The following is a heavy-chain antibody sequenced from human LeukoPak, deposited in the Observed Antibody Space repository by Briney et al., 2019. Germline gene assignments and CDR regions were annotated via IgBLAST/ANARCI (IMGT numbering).Heavy chain of an antibody. CDR3: AKELGSYYFDY. CDR2: VSSYGHNT. CDR1: GFTFSSYA. J-gene: IGHJ4*02. Sequence: GGSLRLSCAASGFTFSSYAMHWVRQAPGKGLEYVSGVSSYGHNTYYAKSVKGRFTISRDNSKNTLYLQMNSLRAEDTAVYYCAKELGSYYFDYWGQGTLVTVSS. D-gene: IGHD3-3*02. V-gene: IGHV3-64*01.